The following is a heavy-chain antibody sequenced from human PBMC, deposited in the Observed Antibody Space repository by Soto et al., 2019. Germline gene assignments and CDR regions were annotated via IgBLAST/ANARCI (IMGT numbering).Heavy chain of an antibody. D-gene: IGHD3-10*01. CDR1: GGSISSSSYY. V-gene: IGHV4-39*01. CDR2: IYYSGLI. CDR3: AMSLWFGNTPNWFDP. Sequence: PSETLSLTCNVSGGSISSSSYYWGWIRQPPGKGLEWIASIYYSGLIYYNPSLKSRVTISVDTSKNQFSLKLSSVTAADTAVYYCAMSLWFGNTPNWFDPWGQGTLVTVSS. J-gene: IGHJ5*02.